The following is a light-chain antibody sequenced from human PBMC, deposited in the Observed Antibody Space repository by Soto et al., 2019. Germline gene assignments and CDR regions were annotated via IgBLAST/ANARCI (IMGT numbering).Light chain of an antibody. CDR1: QTVIKY. Sequence: DIQMTQSPSSLSASVGERVTITCRASQTVIKYLNWYQQKPGRAPNLLIYAASRLQSGVPSRFSASGSGTEFTLTISSLQPEDFATYYCQQSYSTLFTFGPGTKVEIK. J-gene: IGKJ3*01. CDR3: QQSYSTLFT. V-gene: IGKV1-39*01. CDR2: AAS.